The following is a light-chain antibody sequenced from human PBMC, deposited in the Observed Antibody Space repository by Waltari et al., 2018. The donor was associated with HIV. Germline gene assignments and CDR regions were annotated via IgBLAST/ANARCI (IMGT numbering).Light chain of an antibody. CDR1: QSVSSN. CDR2: GAS. Sequence: EIVMTQSPATLSVSPGERATLSCRASQSVSSNLAGYQQKPGPAPRLLIYGASTRATGIPARFSGSGSGTYFTLTISSLQSEDFAVYYCQQYNNWPPWTFGQGTKVEIK. J-gene: IGKJ1*01. CDR3: QQYNNWPPWT. V-gene: IGKV3-15*01.